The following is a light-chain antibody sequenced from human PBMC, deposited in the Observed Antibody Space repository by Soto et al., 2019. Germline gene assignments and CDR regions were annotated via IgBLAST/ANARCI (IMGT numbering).Light chain of an antibody. CDR3: HQYDNWPKT. V-gene: IGKV3-20*01. CDR2: AAS. CDR1: QSVSSSY. J-gene: IGKJ5*01. Sequence: EIVLTQSPGTLSLSPGERATLSCRASQSVSSSYLVWHQQKPGQAPRLLIYAASRRATGIPDRFSGSGSGTDFTLTISRLEPEDFAVYYCHQYDNWPKTFGQGTRLEIK.